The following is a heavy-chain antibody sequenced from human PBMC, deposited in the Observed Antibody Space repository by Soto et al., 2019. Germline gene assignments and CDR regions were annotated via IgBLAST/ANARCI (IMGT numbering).Heavy chain of an antibody. V-gene: IGHV1-18*01. CDR1: GYTFARSG. CDR3: AREGVAPYYYYGMDV. J-gene: IGHJ6*02. CDR2: ISTYNGDT. D-gene: IGHD5-12*01. Sequence: QVQLVQSGAEVKKPGTSVKVSCTASGYTFARSGISWVRQAPGQGIEWMGWISTYNGDTNYAQTFQGRVTMTTDTSTSTVYMELRSLRSDDTAVYYCAREGVAPYYYYGMDVWGQGTPVTVSS.